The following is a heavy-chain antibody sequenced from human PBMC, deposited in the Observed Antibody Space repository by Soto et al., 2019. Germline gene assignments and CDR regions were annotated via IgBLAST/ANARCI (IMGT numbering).Heavy chain of an antibody. Sequence: GGSLRLSCAASGFTFSSYSMNWVRQAPGKGLEWVSSISSSSSYIYYADSVKGRFTISRDNAKNSLYLQMNSLRAEDTAVYYCARVGWHPYDAFDIWGQGTIVTVSS. V-gene: IGHV3-21*01. CDR2: ISSSSSYI. D-gene: IGHD6-19*01. CDR1: GFTFSSYS. J-gene: IGHJ3*02. CDR3: ARVGWHPYDAFDI.